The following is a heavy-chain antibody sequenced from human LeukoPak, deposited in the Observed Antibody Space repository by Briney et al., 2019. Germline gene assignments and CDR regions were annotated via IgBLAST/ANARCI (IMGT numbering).Heavy chain of an antibody. V-gene: IGHV1-18*01. Sequence: ASVKVSCKASGYTFTSYGISWVRQAPGQGLEWMGWVSAYNGNTNYAQKLQGRVTMTTDTSTSTAYMELRSLRSDDTAVYYCARGGIASKLAPQTPLDVWGQGTTVTVS. J-gene: IGHJ6*02. D-gene: IGHD6-13*01. CDR1: GYTFTSYG. CDR2: VSAYNGNT. CDR3: ARGGIASKLAPQTPLDV.